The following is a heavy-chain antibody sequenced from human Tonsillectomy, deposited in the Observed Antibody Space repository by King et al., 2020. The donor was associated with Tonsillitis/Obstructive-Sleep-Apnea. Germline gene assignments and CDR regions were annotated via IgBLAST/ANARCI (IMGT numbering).Heavy chain of an antibody. CDR2: IDWDDDK. CDR3: ARIWSAAGTRGSFDP. V-gene: IGHV2-70*01. D-gene: IGHD6-13*01. J-gene: IGHJ5*02. Sequence: VTLKESGPALVKPTQTLTLTCTFSGFSLSTRGMCVSWIRQPPGKALEWLALIDWDDDKYYSTSLKTRLTIPKDTPKNQVVLTMPNMDPVDTATYYCARIWSAAGTRGSFDPWGQGTLVTVSS. CDR1: GFSLSTRGMC.